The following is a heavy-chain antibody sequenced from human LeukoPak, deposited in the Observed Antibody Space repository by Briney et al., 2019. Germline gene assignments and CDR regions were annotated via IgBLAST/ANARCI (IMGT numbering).Heavy chain of an antibody. CDR3: ASNQLLRDY. V-gene: IGHV3-30-3*01. D-gene: IGHD6-13*01. CDR2: ISYDGSNK. CDR1: GFTFSSYA. Sequence: GGSPRLSCAASGFTFSSYAMHWVRQAPGKGLEWVAVISYDGSNKYYADSVKGRFTISRDNSKNTLYLQMNSLRAEDMAVYYCASNQLLRDYWGQGTLVTVSS. J-gene: IGHJ4*02.